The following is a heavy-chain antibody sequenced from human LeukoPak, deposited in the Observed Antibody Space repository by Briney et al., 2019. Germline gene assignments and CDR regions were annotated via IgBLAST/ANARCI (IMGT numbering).Heavy chain of an antibody. V-gene: IGHV3-30*18. Sequence: GGSLRLSRAASGSTFNNYGMHWVRQAPGKGLEWLAVISYDGSNKYYADSVKGRFTISRDNSKNTLYLQMNSLRAEDTAVYYCANENYYDSSGYVDHWGQGTLVTVSS. D-gene: IGHD3-22*01. J-gene: IGHJ4*02. CDR1: GSTFNNYG. CDR3: ANENYYDSSGYVDH. CDR2: ISYDGSNK.